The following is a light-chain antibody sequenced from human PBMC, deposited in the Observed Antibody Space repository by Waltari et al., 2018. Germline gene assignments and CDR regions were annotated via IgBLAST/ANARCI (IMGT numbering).Light chain of an antibody. V-gene: IGLV2-8*01. J-gene: IGLJ1*01. Sequence: QSALTQPPSASGSRGQSVPISCTATSRDVGGYHYASWYQHHPVEAPKLMIFEVNKRPSGVPDRFSGSKSGNTASLTVSGLQAEDDADYYCSSYAGSNNLVFGTGTKVTVL. CDR3: SSYAGSNNLV. CDR1: SRDVGGYHY. CDR2: EVN.